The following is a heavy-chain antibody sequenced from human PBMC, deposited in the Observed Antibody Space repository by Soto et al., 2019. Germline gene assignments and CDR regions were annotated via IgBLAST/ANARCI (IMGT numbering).Heavy chain of an antibody. CDR2: RWYHGNKE. V-gene: IGHV3-33*01. Sequence: QEQLVESGGGVVQPGRSLRLSCAASGFTFSRNGMHWIRQAPGKGLEWVAIRWYHGNKENYADSVRGRFTISRDNSKNTVYLQMDSLRVEDTAVYYCARWNLAGPTIDAFDLWGQGTLVTVSS. CDR1: GFTFSRNG. CDR3: ARWNLAGPTIDAFDL. D-gene: IGHD5-12*01. J-gene: IGHJ3*01.